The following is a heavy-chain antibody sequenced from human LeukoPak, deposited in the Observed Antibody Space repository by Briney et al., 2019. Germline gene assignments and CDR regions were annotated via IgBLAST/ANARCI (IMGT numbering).Heavy chain of an antibody. CDR2: ISSSSYI. D-gene: IGHD6-13*01. J-gene: IGHJ4*02. V-gene: IGHV3-21*01. Sequence: PGGSLRLSCAASGFTFSSYSMNWVRQAPGKGLEWVSSISSSSYIYYADSVKGRFTISRDNAKNSLYLQMNSLRAEDTAVYYCARSSLAAAEFDYWGQGTLVIVSS. CDR1: GFTFSSYS. CDR3: ARSSLAAAEFDY.